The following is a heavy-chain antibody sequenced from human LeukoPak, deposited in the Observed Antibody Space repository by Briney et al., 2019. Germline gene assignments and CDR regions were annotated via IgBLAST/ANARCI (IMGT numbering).Heavy chain of an antibody. CDR1: GFTFSSYA. Sequence: GRYLRLSCAASGFTFSSYAMHWVRQAPGKGLEWVAVISYDGSNKYYADSVKGRFTISRDNSKNTLYLQMNSLRAEDTAVYYCARADDFWSGLTSYFDYWGQGTLVTVSS. V-gene: IGHV3-30*04. CDR2: ISYDGSNK. D-gene: IGHD3-3*01. J-gene: IGHJ4*02. CDR3: ARADDFWSGLTSYFDY.